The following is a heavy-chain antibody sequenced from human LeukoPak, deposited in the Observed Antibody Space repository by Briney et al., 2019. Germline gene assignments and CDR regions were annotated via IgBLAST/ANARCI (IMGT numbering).Heavy chain of an antibody. J-gene: IGHJ4*02. CDR1: GGSINSSNW. CDR2: IYHSGHT. Sequence: SGTLSLTCAVSGGSINSSNWWSWVRQPPGKGLECIGEIYHSGHTNYNPSLKSRVTISVDTSKNQFSLKLSSVTAADTAVYYCARGKPWIQLWSPYFDYWGQGTLVTVSS. V-gene: IGHV4-4*02. D-gene: IGHD5-18*01. CDR3: ARGKPWIQLWSPYFDY.